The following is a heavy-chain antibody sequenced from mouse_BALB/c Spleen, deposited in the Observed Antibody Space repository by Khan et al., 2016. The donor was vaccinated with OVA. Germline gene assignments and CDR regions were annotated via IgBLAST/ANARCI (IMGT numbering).Heavy chain of an antibody. CDR3: ARGYNSSQWNFDV. V-gene: IGHV2-9*02. Sequence: QVQLKESGPGLVAPSQSLSITCTVSGFSLISQPLHWVRQPPGKGLEWLGIIWAGGSTNYNSALMSRLRISKDNSKSQVFLEMNSLQTDDTAMYYCARGYNSSQWNFDVWGAGTTVTVSS. CDR2: IWAGGST. CDR1: GFSLISQP. J-gene: IGHJ1*01. D-gene: IGHD2-5*01.